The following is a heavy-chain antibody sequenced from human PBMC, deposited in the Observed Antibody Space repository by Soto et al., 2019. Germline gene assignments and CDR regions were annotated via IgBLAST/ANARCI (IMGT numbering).Heavy chain of an antibody. D-gene: IGHD6-19*01. CDR1: GFTFSTYG. J-gene: IGHJ4*02. CDR2: ISYDGSNT. V-gene: IGHV3-30*03. CDR3: ALPTKYNSGCFGLIDF. Sequence: QVQLVESGGGMVQPGRSLRLSCAASGFTFSTYGMHWVRQVPGKGLEWVAVISYDGSNTYYADSVKGRFSISRDNSKNPLYLQMNSLTAEDTAVYYCALPTKYNSGCFGLIDFWGQGALVTVSS.